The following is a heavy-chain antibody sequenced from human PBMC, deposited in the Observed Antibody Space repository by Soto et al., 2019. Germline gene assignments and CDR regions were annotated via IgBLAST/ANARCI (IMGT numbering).Heavy chain of an antibody. V-gene: IGHV1-2*02. CDR2: INPDSGGT. CDR3: ARGRRIAARPYPTNNWFDT. J-gene: IGHJ5*02. D-gene: IGHD6-6*01. Sequence: ASVKVSCKASGYTFTGYYMHWVRQAPGQGLEWMGWINPDSGGTNYAQKFQGRVTMTRDTSISTAYMKLSRLRSDDTAVYYCARGRRIAARPYPTNNWFDTWGQGTLVTVSS. CDR1: GYTFTGYY.